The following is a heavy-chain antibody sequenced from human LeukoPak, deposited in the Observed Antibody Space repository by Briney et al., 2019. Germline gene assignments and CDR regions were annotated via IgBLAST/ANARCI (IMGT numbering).Heavy chain of an antibody. CDR1: GYSFSDFH. CDR2: MSPKNGDV. V-gene: IGHV1-8*01. CDR3: VGGSLGY. J-gene: IGHJ4*02. Sequence: ASVTVSFTTSGYSFSDFHINWVRQATGQGLEWMGWMSPKNGDVGYARKFQGRVTLTRDTSANTAYMELHNLKFEDTAVYYCVGGSLGYWGQGTLVTVSP.